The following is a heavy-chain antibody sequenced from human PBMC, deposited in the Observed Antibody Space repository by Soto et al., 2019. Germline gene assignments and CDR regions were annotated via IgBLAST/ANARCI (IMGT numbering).Heavy chain of an antibody. CDR2: INPNSGGT. V-gene: IGHV1-2*04. D-gene: IGHD3-3*01. Sequence: ASVTVSCKASGYSFTGYYMHWVRQAPGQGLEWMGWINPNSGGTNYTQKFQGWVTMTRDTSISTAYMELSGLRSDDTAVYYCARELRYYDFLRGYPYYYYGMDVWGQGTTVTVSS. CDR3: ARELRYYDFLRGYPYYYYGMDV. J-gene: IGHJ6*02. CDR1: GYSFTGYY.